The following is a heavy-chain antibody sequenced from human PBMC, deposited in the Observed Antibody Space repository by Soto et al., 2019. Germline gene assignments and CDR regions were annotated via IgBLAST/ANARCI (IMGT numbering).Heavy chain of an antibody. D-gene: IGHD1-26*01. Sequence: EVRLVESGGGLIQPGGSLRLSCAASGFTVSNNYMTWVRQAPGKGLEWVSVIYSDGSTFYADSVKGRFTISRDSSKNTLSLQMNSLRVEDTAVDYCARVPGSVWGQGTTVTVSS. J-gene: IGHJ6*02. CDR1: GFTVSNNY. CDR3: ARVPGSV. CDR2: IYSDGST. V-gene: IGHV3-53*01.